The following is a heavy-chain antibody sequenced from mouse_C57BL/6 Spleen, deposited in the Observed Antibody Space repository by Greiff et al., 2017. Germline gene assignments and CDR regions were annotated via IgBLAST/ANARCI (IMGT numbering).Heavy chain of an antibody. CDR1: GYTFTDYY. CDR2: INPYHGGT. D-gene: IGHD3-2*02. J-gene: IGHJ3*01. Sequence: VQLQQSGPVLVKPGASVKMSCKASGYTFTDYYMNWVKQSHGKSLEWIGVINPYHGGTSYNQKFKGKATLTVDKSSSTAYMELNSLTSEDSAVYYCAREGDSSGTGFAYWGQGTLVTVSA. CDR3: AREGDSSGTGFAY. V-gene: IGHV1-19*01.